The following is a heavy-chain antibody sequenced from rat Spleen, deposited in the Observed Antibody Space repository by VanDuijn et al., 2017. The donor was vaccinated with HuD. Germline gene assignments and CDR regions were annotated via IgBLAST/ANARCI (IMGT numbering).Heavy chain of an antibody. CDR3: TRHGRGKTTYYYVMDA. V-gene: IGHV5-25*01. Sequence: EVQLVESDGGLVQPGRSLKLSCAASGFISSDHYVAWVRQAPTKGLEWVASITNTGGSTYYPDSVKGRFTISRDNAKSTLYLQMNSLKPEDTATYYCTRHGRGKTTYYYVMDAWGQGASVTVSS. CDR1: GFISSDHY. D-gene: IGHD4-5*01. J-gene: IGHJ4*01. CDR2: ITNTGGST.